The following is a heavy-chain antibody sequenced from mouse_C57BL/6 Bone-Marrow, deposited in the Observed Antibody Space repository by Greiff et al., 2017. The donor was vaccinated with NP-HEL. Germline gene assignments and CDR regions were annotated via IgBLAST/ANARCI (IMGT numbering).Heavy chain of an antibody. CDR3: ARHEDWDGFAY. V-gene: IGHV5-12*01. D-gene: IGHD4-1*01. CDR1: GFTFSDYY. J-gene: IGHJ3*01. CDR2: ISNGGGST. Sequence: EVHLVESGGGLVQPGGSLKLSCAASGFTFSDYYMYWVRQTPEKRLEWVAYISNGGGSTYYPDTVKGRFTISRDNAKNTLYLQMSRLKSEDTAMYYCARHEDWDGFAYWGQGTLVTVSA.